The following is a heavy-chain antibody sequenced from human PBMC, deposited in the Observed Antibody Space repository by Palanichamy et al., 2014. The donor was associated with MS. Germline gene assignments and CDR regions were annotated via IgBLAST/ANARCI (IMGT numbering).Heavy chain of an antibody. V-gene: IGHV3-21*01. CDR1: GFTFSSYS. CDR3: ARKGANYYNDSGYYPFDY. D-gene: IGHD3-22*01. J-gene: IGHJ4*02. Sequence: EVQLVESGGGLVKPGGSLRLSCAASGFTFSSYSMIWVRQAPGKGLEWVSSISSSSTYIYYADSVKGRFTISRDNAKNSLYLQMNSLRAEDTAVYYCARKGANYYNDSGYYPFDYWGQGTLVTVSS. CDR2: ISSSSTYI.